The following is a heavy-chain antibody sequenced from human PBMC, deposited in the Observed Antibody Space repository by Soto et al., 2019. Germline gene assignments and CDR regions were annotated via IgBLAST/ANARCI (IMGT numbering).Heavy chain of an antibody. D-gene: IGHD3-10*01. CDR3: ARVYSGLGRFNWFDP. CDR1: GYTFTGYY. Sequence: QVPLVQSGAEVKKPGASVKVSCKASGYTFTGYYMHWVRQAPGQGLEWMGWINPNSGGTNYAQKFQGRVTMTRDTSISTAYMEQSRLRSDDTAVYYCARVYSGLGRFNWFDPWGQGTLVTVSS. J-gene: IGHJ5*02. CDR2: INPNSGGT. V-gene: IGHV1-2*02.